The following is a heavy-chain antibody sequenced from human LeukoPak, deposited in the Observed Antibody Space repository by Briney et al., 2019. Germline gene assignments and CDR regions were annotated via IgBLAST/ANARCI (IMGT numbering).Heavy chain of an antibody. CDR3: ARSPMVRGVIDAFDI. J-gene: IGHJ3*02. D-gene: IGHD3-10*01. Sequence: NPSETLSLTCAVYGGSFSGYYLSWIRQPPGKGLEWIGEINHSGSTNYNPSLKSRVTISVDTSKNQFSLKLSSVTAADTAVYYCARSPMVRGVIDAFDIWGQGTMVTVSS. V-gene: IGHV4-34*01. CDR1: GGSFSGYY. CDR2: INHSGST.